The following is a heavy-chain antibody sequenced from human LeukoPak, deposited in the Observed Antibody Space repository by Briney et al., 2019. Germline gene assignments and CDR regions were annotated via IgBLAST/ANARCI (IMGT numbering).Heavy chain of an antibody. J-gene: IGHJ4*02. Sequence: GGSLRLSCAASGFTFSSYAMHWVRQAPGKGLEGVAVISYDGSNKYYADSVKGRFTISRDNSKNTLYLQMHSLRAEDTAVYYCARDLPSSGWPLDYWGQGTLVTVSS. D-gene: IGHD6-19*01. CDR1: GFTFSSYA. CDR3: ARDLPSSGWPLDY. CDR2: ISYDGSNK. V-gene: IGHV3-30*04.